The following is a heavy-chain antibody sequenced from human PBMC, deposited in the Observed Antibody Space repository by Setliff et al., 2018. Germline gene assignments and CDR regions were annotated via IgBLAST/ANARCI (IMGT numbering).Heavy chain of an antibody. Sequence: KPSETLSLTCSVSGGSINRDYWGWIRQPPGKGLEWIGRIYNSGTTNYNPSLKSRVTISADTSNNSFSLNLFSVTAADTAVYYCAGRDYSGGDSWGHGTLVTVSS. CDR3: AGRDYSGGDS. D-gene: IGHD4-4*01. CDR1: GGSINRDY. CDR2: IYNSGTT. J-gene: IGHJ5*01. V-gene: IGHV4-4*08.